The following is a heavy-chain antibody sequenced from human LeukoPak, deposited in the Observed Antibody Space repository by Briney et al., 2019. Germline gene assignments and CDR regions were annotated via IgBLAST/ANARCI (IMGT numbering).Heavy chain of an antibody. CDR2: VYHGGST. V-gene: IGHV4-38-2*02. CDR1: GYSVSSGYF. Sequence: SETLSLTCTVSGYSVSSGYFWGWIRQPPGKGLEWIGSVYHGGSTYYNPSLKSRVTISVDTSKNQFSLKLSSVTAADTAVYYCARDLQRDYGSGRYSVWGQGALVTVSS. D-gene: IGHD3-10*01. J-gene: IGHJ4*02. CDR3: ARDLQRDYGSGRYSV.